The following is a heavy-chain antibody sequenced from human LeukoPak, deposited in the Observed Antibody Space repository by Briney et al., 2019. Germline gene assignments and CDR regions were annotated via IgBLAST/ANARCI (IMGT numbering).Heavy chain of an antibody. CDR1: GFTFNIHS. D-gene: IGHD1-14*01. CDR2: IGGDGANT. V-gene: IGHV3-23*01. Sequence: GGSLRLSCTASGFTFNIHSMSWVRQAPGKGLEWVSAIGGDGANTFYADSVKGRFTVSRDNFKNTLYLQMNSLRAEDTAVYYCAKARDNPYPYHDCWGQGTLVTVSS. CDR3: AKARDNPYPYHDC. J-gene: IGHJ4*02.